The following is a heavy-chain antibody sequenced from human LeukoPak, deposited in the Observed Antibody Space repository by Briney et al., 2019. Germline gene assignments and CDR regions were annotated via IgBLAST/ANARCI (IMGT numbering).Heavy chain of an antibody. D-gene: IGHD3-22*01. CDR3: AKQDYASSGYQFDY. CDR2: IRYDGSNK. CDR1: GFTFSSYG. J-gene: IGHJ4*02. Sequence: GGSLRLSCAASGFTFSSYGMHWVRQAPGKGLEWVAFIRYDGSNKYYADSVKGRFTISRDNSKNTLSLQMNSLRAEDTAVFYCAKQDYASSGYQFDYWGQGTLVTVSS. V-gene: IGHV3-30*02.